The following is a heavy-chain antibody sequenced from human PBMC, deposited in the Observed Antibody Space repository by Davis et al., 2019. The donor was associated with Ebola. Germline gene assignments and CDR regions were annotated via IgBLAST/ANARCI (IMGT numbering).Heavy chain of an antibody. CDR2: IIPIFGTA. V-gene: IGHV1-69*13. D-gene: IGHD6-6*01. CDR1: VGTFRSYA. CDR3: ARDSGIAARPRGDYYYYYGMDV. Sequence: AASVQVSCKASVGTFRSYAISWVRQAPGQGLEWMGGIIPIFGTANYAQKFQGRVTITADESTSTAYMELSSLRSEDTAVYYCARDSGIAARPRGDYYYYYGMDVWGQGTTVTVSS. J-gene: IGHJ6*02.